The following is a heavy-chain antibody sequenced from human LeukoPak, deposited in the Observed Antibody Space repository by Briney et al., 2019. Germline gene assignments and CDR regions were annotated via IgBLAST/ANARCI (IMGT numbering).Heavy chain of an antibody. V-gene: IGHV4-34*01. D-gene: IGHD3-3*01. CDR3: ARGFLEGDY. CDR2: INHSGNT. Sequence: SETLSLTCDVYGGPFSGYYWNWIRQSPGKGLEWIGEINHSGNTNYNPSLKTRVTIFIDTSKNKFSLKLSSVTAADTAVYYCARGFLEGDYWGQGTLVTVSS. J-gene: IGHJ4*02. CDR1: GGPFSGYY.